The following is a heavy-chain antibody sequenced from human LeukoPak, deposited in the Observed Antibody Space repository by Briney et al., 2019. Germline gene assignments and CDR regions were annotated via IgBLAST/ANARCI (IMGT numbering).Heavy chain of an antibody. D-gene: IGHD2-2*01. J-gene: IGHJ4*02. Sequence: GGSLRLSCAASGFTFSSYAMHWVRQAPGKGLEWVAVISYDGSNKYYADSVKGRFTISRDNSKNTLYLQMNSLRAEDTAVYYCARDVSAGVVPAAMAPGYWGQGTLVTVSS. CDR3: ARDVSAGVVPAAMAPGY. V-gene: IGHV3-30*04. CDR1: GFTFSSYA. CDR2: ISYDGSNK.